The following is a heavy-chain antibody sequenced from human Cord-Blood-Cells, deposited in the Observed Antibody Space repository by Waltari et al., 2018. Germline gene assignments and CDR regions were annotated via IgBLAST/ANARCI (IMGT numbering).Heavy chain of an antibody. CDR2: MSGSGGST. J-gene: IGHJ3*02. V-gene: IGHV3-23*04. Sequence: EVQLVESGGGLVQPGGSLRLSCAASGFTFSRDAMRWVRTAPGKGLEWVSAMSGSGGSTYYADSVKGRFTISRDNSKNTLYLQMNSLRAEDTAVYYCAKDGWDDAFDIWGQGTMVTVSS. CDR1: GFTFSRDA. CDR3: AKDGWDDAFDI. D-gene: IGHD6-19*01.